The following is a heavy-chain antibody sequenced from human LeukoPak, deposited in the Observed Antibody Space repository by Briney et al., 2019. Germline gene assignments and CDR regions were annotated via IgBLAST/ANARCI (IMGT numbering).Heavy chain of an antibody. CDR2: IYYSGST. D-gene: IGHD5-12*01. Sequence: SETLSLTCTVSGASISSYYWSWIRQPPGKGLEWIGYIYYSGSTNYNPSLKSRVTISVDTSKNQFSLKLSSVTAADTAMYYCARVSGYDWESFYDYWGQGSLVTVSS. CDR1: GASISSYY. CDR3: ARVSGYDWESFYDY. J-gene: IGHJ4*02. V-gene: IGHV4-59*01.